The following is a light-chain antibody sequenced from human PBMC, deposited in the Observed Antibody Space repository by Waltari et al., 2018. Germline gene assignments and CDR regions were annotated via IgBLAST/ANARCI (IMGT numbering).Light chain of an antibody. CDR2: GAS. V-gene: IGKV3-15*01. J-gene: IGKJ1*01. Sequence: EIVMPQSPATLSGSPGGNATLPCRASQSVSSNLAWYQQKPGQPPRLLIYGASTRATGIPARFSGSGSGTEFTLTISSLQSEDFAVYYCQQYNNWPPWTFGQGTKVEIK. CDR1: QSVSSN. CDR3: QQYNNWPPWT.